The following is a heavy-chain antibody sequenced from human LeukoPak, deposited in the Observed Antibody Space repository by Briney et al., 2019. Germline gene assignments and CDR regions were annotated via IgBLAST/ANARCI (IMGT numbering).Heavy chain of an antibody. Sequence: SETLSLTCAVYGGSFSGYYWSWIRQPPGKGLEWIGEIKHSGSTNYNPSLKSRVTISVDTSKNQFSLKLSSVTAADTAVYYCARGDPGYCSCGSCYSPPIQHWGQGTLVTVSS. CDR1: GGSFSGYY. CDR3: ARGDPGYCSCGSCYSPPIQH. D-gene: IGHD2-15*01. CDR2: IKHSGST. J-gene: IGHJ1*01. V-gene: IGHV4-34*01.